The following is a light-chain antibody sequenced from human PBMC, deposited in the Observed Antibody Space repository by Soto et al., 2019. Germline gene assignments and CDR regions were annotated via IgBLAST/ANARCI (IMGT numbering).Light chain of an antibody. J-gene: IGLJ1*01. CDR1: RSNIGANT. CDR3: AAWDDSLNGFV. Sequence: QLVLTQPPSASGTPGQRVTISCSGSRSNIGANTVNWYQQLPGTAPKLLIYLDNQRPSGVPDRFSGSKSGTSASLAISGLQSEDEADFYCAAWDDSLNGFVFGTGTKVTVL. CDR2: LDN. V-gene: IGLV1-44*01.